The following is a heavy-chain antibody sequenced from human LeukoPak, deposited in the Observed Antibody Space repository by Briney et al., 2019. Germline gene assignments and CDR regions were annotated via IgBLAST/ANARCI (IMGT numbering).Heavy chain of an antibody. J-gene: IGHJ4*02. CDR1: GFTFRNYW. CDR3: AKEITVVRGVTVYFDY. D-gene: IGHD3-10*01. Sequence: RPGGSLRLSCAASGFTFRNYWMSWVRQAPGKGLEWVSGISGSGGSTYYADSVKGRFTISRDNSKNTLYLQMNSLRAEDTAVYYCAKEITVVRGVTVYFDYWGQGTLVTVSS. CDR2: ISGSGGST. V-gene: IGHV3-23*01.